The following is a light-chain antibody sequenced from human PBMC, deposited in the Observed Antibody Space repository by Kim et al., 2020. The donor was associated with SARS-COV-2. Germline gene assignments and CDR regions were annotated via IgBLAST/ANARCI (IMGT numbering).Light chain of an antibody. CDR3: QQYNNMPIT. CDR1: QDIGKY. J-gene: IGKJ3*01. CDR2: DAS. Sequence: DIQMTQSPSSLSASVGDRVTITCQADQDIGKYLNWYRQKPGKAPSLLIYDASNLKAGVPSKFSGSGSGTYFTLTISSVQSEDVGTYFCQQYNNMPITFGPGTKVDIK. V-gene: IGKV1-33*01.